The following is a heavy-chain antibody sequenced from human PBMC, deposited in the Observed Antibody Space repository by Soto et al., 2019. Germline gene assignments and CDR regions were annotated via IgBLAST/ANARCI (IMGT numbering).Heavy chain of an antibody. D-gene: IGHD2-15*01. Sequence: ASVKVSCKASGYTFTSYDINWVRQATGQGLEWMGWMNPNSGNTGYAQKFQGRVTMTRNTSISTAYMELSSLRSEDTAVYYCARGPGGGYCSGGSCYWSFYYYYMDVWGKGTTVTVSS. CDR3: ARGPGGGYCSGGSCYWSFYYYYMDV. CDR2: MNPNSGNT. J-gene: IGHJ6*03. V-gene: IGHV1-8*01. CDR1: GYTFTSYD.